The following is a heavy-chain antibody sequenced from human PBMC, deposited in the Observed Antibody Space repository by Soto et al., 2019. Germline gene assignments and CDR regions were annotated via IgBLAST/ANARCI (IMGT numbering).Heavy chain of an antibody. D-gene: IGHD3-9*01. CDR1: GYTFTSYG. V-gene: IGHV1-18*01. J-gene: IGHJ4*01. CDR3: ARMDGHRYYDILTGYDTLDY. CDR2: ISAYNGNT. Sequence: QVQLVQSGAEVKKPGASVKVSCKASGYTFTSYGISWVRQAPGQGLEWMGWISAYNGNTNYAQKLQGRVTMTTDTSKSTAYMEQRSLRSDDTAVYYCARMDGHRYYDILTGYDTLDYWGHGTLVTVSS.